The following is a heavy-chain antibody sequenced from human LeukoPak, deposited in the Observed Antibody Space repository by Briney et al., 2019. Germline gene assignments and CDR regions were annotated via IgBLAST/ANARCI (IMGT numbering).Heavy chain of an antibody. CDR2: ISAYNGNT. V-gene: IGHV1-18*01. CDR3: ARTHITIFGVAPDY. CDR1: GYTFTSYG. Sequence: ASVKVSCKASGYTFTSYGISWVRQAPGQGLEWMGWISAYNGNTNYAQKFQGRVTMTRDTSISTAHMELSRLRSDDTAVYYCARTHITIFGVAPDYWGQGTLVTVSS. D-gene: IGHD3-3*01. J-gene: IGHJ4*02.